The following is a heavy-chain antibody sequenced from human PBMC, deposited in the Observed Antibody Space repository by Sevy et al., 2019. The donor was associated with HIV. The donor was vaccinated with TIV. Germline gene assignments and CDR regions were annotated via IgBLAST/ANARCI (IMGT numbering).Heavy chain of an antibody. CDR2: IRYDGINK. D-gene: IGHD6-25*01. CDR1: GCRFNNFG. J-gene: IGHJ6*02. CDR3: AKGGSGGIDHYGMDV. V-gene: IGHV3-30*02. Sequence: GGSLRLSCAASGCRFNNFGMYWVRQAPGKGLEGVAFIRYDGINKYYVDSVKGRSTISRDNSKDTLYLEMKSLRLGDTAIYYCAKGGSGGIDHYGMDVWGQGTTVTVSS.